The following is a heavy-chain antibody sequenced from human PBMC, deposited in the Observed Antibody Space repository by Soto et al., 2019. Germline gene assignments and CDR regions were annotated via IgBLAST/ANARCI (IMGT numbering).Heavy chain of an antibody. Sequence: QVQLVQSGDEVRKPGSSVTVSCKASGCIFVNYGIAWVRQAPGQGLEWMGWISPYSGSTHYSSKVQGRLTMTTDTSTSTAYTDLGSLTSDDTAVYYCAMVDNFATPTPQDVWGQGTTVTVSS. D-gene: IGHD5-12*01. CDR3: AMVDNFATPTPQDV. CDR2: ISPYSGST. V-gene: IGHV1-18*01. J-gene: IGHJ6*02. CDR1: GCIFVNYG.